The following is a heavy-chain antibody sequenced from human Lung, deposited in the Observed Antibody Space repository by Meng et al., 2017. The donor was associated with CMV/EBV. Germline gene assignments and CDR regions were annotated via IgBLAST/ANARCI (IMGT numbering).Heavy chain of an antibody. D-gene: IGHD3-3*01. CDR1: GYSFTSYW. J-gene: IGHJ6*02. V-gene: IGHV5-51*01. Sequence: XVSXKGSGYSFTSYWIGWVRQMPGKGLEWMGIIYPGDSDTRYSPSFQGQVTISADKSISTAYLQWSSLKDSDTAMYYCARRPRRFLERFDGMDVWGQGXTVTVSS. CDR2: IYPGDSDT. CDR3: ARRPRRFLERFDGMDV.